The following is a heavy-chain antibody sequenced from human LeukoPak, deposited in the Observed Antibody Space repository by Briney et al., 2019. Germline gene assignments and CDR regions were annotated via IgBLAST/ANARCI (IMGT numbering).Heavy chain of an antibody. D-gene: IGHD6-19*01. Sequence: GESLKISCKGSGYSFTSYWIGWVRQMPGKGLEWMGIIYPGDSDTRYSPSFQGQVTISADKSISTAYLQWSSLKASDTAMYYCARQGSIAVAGTNWFDPWGQGTLVTVSS. V-gene: IGHV5-51*01. J-gene: IGHJ5*02. CDR3: ARQGSIAVAGTNWFDP. CDR2: IYPGDSDT. CDR1: GYSFTSYW.